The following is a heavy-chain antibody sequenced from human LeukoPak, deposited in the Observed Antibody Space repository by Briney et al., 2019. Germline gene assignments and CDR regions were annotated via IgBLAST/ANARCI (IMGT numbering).Heavy chain of an antibody. Sequence: SETLSLTCTVSGGSISSSSYYWGWIRQPPGKGLEWIGSIYYSGSTYYNPSLKSRVTISVGTSKNQFSLKLSSVTAADTAVYYCARIHGDYDGRVDAFDIWGQGTMVTVSS. D-gene: IGHD4-17*01. CDR3: ARIHGDYDGRVDAFDI. CDR2: IYYSGST. CDR1: GGSISSSSYY. J-gene: IGHJ3*02. V-gene: IGHV4-39*07.